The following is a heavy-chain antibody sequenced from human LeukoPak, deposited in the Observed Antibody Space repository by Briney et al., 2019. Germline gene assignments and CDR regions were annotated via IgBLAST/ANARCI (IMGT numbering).Heavy chain of an antibody. V-gene: IGHV3-48*01. CDR3: ARFGGYYGTRRYYYYMDV. D-gene: IGHD1-1*01. Sequence: PGGSLRLSCAASGFTFSSYSMNWVRQAPGKGLEWVSYISSSSSTIYYADSVKGRFTISRDNAKNSLYLQMNSLRAEDTAVYYCARFGGYYGTRRYYYYMDVWGKGTTVTASS. CDR1: GFTFSSYS. J-gene: IGHJ6*03. CDR2: ISSSSSTI.